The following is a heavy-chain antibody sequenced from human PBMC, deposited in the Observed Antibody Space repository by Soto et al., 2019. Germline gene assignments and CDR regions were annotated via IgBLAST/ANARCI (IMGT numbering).Heavy chain of an antibody. V-gene: IGHV1-18*01. CDR1: GYTFTSYG. Sequence: ASVKVSCKPSGYTFTSYGISWVRQAPGQGLEWMGWISAYNGNTNCAQKLQGRVTMTTDTSTTTAYMELRSLRSDDTAAYYCARVHENPGIAAGPTATSFDYWGQGTPVTVFS. J-gene: IGHJ4*02. D-gene: IGHD6-13*01. CDR3: ARVHENPGIAAGPTATSFDY. CDR2: ISAYNGNT.